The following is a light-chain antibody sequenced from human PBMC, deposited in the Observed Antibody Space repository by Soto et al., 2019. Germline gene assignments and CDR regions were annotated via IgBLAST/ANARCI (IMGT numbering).Light chain of an antibody. CDR3: QQTSSSPWT. J-gene: IGKJ1*01. Sequence: DILMTQSPSSLSASIGDRVTISCRTSQTVSTYLNWYQHKPGRGPTLLIYAASSLQSGVPSRFSGSGSGTDVTLTIGSLQPEDFATYYCQQTSSSPWTFGQGTKVDI. CDR2: AAS. V-gene: IGKV1-39*01. CDR1: QTVSTY.